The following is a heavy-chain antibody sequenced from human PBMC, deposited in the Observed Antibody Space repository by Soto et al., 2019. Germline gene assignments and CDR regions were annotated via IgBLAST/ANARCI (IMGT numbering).Heavy chain of an antibody. D-gene: IGHD6-19*01. J-gene: IGHJ4*02. CDR1: GFTFSTYG. CDR3: AKQFGTGWYYFDH. CDR2: ISYDGTNK. V-gene: IGHV3-30*18. Sequence: QVTLVQSGGGEVQPGRSLRLSCAASGFTFSTYGMHWVRQAPGKGLEWVALISYDGTNKYYGDSVKGRFTISRDNSKNTVYLQMNSLRAEDTAVYYCAKQFGTGWYYFDHWGQGTLVTVSS.